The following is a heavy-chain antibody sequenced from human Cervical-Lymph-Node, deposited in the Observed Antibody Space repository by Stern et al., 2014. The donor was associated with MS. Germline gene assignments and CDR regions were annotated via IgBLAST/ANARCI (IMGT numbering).Heavy chain of an antibody. D-gene: IGHD2-21*01. J-gene: IGHJ6*02. V-gene: IGHV3-30*04. CDR3: ARVFAV. CDR1: GFTFNAYA. Sequence: MQLVESGGGVVQPGQSLRLSCAASGFTFNAYALHWVRQAPGKGLEWVAAVSFDGSDEYYADSVKGRFTISRDNSKNTLYLQVNSLRLDDTAVYYCARVFAVWGQGTTVIVSS. CDR2: VSFDGSDE.